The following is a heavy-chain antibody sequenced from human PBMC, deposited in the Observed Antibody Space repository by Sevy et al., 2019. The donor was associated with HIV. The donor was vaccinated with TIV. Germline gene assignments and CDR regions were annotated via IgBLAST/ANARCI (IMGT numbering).Heavy chain of an antibody. CDR1: GFTVSSSY. CDR3: ARGRGVFGAVAINWFDP. CDR2: IYSGGST. D-gene: IGHD3-3*01. J-gene: IGHJ5*02. Sequence: GGSLRLSCAASGFTVSSSYMTWVRQPPGKGLEWVSVIYSGGSTYYADSVKGRFTISRDNSKNTLYLHMNNLRADATAVYYCARGRGVFGAVAINWFDPWGQGTLVTVSS. V-gene: IGHV3-53*01.